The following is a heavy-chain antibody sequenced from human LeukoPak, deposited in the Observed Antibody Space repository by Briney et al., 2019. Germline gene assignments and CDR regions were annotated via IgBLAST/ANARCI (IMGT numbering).Heavy chain of an antibody. D-gene: IGHD6-13*01. CDR1: GFTFSSYA. V-gene: IGHV3-30*04. CDR3: ARDLGIAAAGTGFDY. J-gene: IGHJ4*02. Sequence: PGGSLRLSCAASGFTFSSYAMHWVRQAPGKGLEWVAVISYDGSNKYYADSVKGRFTISRDNSKNTLYLQMNSLRAEDTAVYYCARDLGIAAAGTGFDYWGQGTLVTVSS. CDR2: ISYDGSNK.